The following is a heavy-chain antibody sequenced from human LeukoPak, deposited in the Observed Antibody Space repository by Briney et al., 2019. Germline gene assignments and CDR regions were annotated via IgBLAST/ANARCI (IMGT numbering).Heavy chain of an antibody. CDR2: MNPNSGNT. J-gene: IGHJ4*02. Sequence: ASVKVSCKASGYTFTNYDINWVRQATGQGLEWMGYMNPNSGNTGYAQKSQDRVTITSDTSISTAYMELSSLRSDDTAVYYCAREGSDYWGQGTLVTVSS. CDR3: AREGSDY. CDR1: GYTFTNYD. V-gene: IGHV1-8*03.